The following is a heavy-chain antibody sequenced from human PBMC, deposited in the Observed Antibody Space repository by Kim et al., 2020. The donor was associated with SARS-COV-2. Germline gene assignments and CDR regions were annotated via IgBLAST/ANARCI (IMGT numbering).Heavy chain of an antibody. V-gene: IGHV4-59*13. J-gene: IGHJ6*02. CDR1: GGSIDAYY. CDR2: ISYSGST. CDR3: PRDRGLWNGYYYGMDV. D-gene: IGHD1-1*01. Sequence: SETLSLSCAVSGGSIDAYYWSWVRQPPGKGLEWIGHISYSGSTRYNPSLTSRATMSVDPSKTHFPLKLTFVPTPDTAGYYFPRDRGLWNGYYYGMDVWG.